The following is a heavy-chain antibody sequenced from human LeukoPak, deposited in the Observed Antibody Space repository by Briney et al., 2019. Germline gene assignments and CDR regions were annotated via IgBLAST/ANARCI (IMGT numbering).Heavy chain of an antibody. Sequence: SGKVSFKASGGTIRSYAISWVRQAPAQGLEWMGGFIPFFDTTNYAQKFKGRLTITADESTSTAYLELSSLRSEDTAVYYCAFTGGREVDYWGQGTLVTVSS. CDR1: GGTIRSYA. J-gene: IGHJ4*02. CDR2: FIPFFDTT. D-gene: IGHD2-8*02. V-gene: IGHV1-69*13. CDR3: AFTGGREVDY.